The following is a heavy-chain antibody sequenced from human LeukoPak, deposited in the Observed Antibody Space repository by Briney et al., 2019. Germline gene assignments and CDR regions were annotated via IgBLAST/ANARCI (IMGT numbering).Heavy chain of an antibody. V-gene: IGHV4-30-2*01. Sequence: SETLSLTCTVSGGSISSGGYYWSWIRQPPGKGLEWIGYIYHSGSTYYNPSLKSRVTISVDRSKNQFSLKLSSVTAADTAVYYCARDLGGYARNAFDIWGQGTMVTVSS. J-gene: IGHJ3*02. CDR2: IYHSGST. D-gene: IGHD5-12*01. CDR1: GGSISSGGYY. CDR3: ARDLGGYARNAFDI.